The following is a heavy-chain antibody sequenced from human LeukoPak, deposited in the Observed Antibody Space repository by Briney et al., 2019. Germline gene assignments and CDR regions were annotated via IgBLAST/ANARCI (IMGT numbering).Heavy chain of an antibody. J-gene: IGHJ4*02. CDR3: SRENGAFSPFGY. CDR2: ISLSGLT. V-gene: IGHV4-4*02. D-gene: IGHD2-8*01. CDR1: CGYITSTNW. Sequence: PSETLSLTCGVSCGYITSTNWWSWVRQPPGQGLEWIGEISLSGLTNYNPSLKSRVTMAPHQSKNHLSLNPTSVPAPDTAVYYCSRENGAFSPFGYWGQGTLVTVPS.